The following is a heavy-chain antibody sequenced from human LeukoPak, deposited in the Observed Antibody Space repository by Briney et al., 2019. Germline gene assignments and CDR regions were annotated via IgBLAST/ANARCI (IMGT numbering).Heavy chain of an antibody. D-gene: IGHD3-3*01. CDR1: GFTFSSYW. CDR2: INSDGSST. CDR3: ARGAFTYYDFWSGYSRGRPEFPYYYYMDV. J-gene: IGHJ6*03. Sequence: GGSLRLSCAASGFTFSSYWMHWVRQAPGKGLVWVSRINSDGSSTSYADSVKGRFTISRDNAKNTLYLQMNSLRAEDTAVYYCARGAFTYYDFWSGYSRGRPEFPYYYYMDVWGKGTTVTVSS. V-gene: IGHV3-74*01.